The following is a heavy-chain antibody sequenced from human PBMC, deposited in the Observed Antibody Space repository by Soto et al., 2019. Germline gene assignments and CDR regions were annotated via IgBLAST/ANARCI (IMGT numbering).Heavy chain of an antibody. Sequence: EVQLVESGGGLVKPGGSLRLSCAASDFTFSSYTMNWVRQAPGKGLEWVSSINSIGSYIYDVDSVKGRFTISRDNGQKSLYLEMNSLRVEDTAIYYCARVWTTLRPGRIRGNHYGMDVWGQGTTVIVSS. J-gene: IGHJ6*02. CDR3: ARVWTTLRPGRIRGNHYGMDV. CDR1: DFTFSSYT. D-gene: IGHD3-10*01. CDR2: INSIGSYI. V-gene: IGHV3-21*01.